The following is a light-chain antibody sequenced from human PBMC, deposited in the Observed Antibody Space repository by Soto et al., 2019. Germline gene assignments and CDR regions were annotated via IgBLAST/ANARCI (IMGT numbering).Light chain of an antibody. Sequence: QSALTQTSSVSGPPGQSNTISCTGTISDVGGYGSVSWYQQHPGKAPKLIIYEVSNRPSGVSNRFSGSKSGNTASLTISGLQAEDDADYYCSSYTSSGTYVFGTGTKVTV. J-gene: IGLJ1*01. CDR1: ISDVGGYGS. CDR2: EVS. V-gene: IGLV2-14*01. CDR3: SSYTSSGTYV.